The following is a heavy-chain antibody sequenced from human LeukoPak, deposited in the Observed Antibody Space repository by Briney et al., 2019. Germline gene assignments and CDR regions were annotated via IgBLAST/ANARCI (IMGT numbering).Heavy chain of an antibody. J-gene: IGHJ4*02. CDR1: GFTFDDYA. D-gene: IGHD3-10*01. CDR3: AKDKIRRGSGSCFDY. V-gene: IGHV3-43D*03. CDR2: MSWDGGST. Sequence: GGSLRLSCAASGFTFDDYAMHWVRQAPGKGLEWVSLMSWDGGSTYYADSVKGRFTISRDKTKNSLYLQMNSLRPEDTAFYYCAKDKIRRGSGSCFDYWGQGTLVTVSS.